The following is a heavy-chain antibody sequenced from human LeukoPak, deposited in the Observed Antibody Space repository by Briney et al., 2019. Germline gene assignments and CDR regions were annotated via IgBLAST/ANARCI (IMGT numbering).Heavy chain of an antibody. D-gene: IGHD3-3*01. CDR1: GGSFSGYY. J-gene: IGHJ6*03. CDR3: ARLPRITIFGVVTGPYYWYMDV. CDR2: INHSGST. Sequence: SETLSLTCAVYGGSFSGYYWSWIRQPPGKGLEWIGEINHSGSTNYNPSLKSRVTISVDTSKNQFSLKLSSVTAADTAVYYCARLPRITIFGVVTGPYYWYMDVWGKGTTVTVSS. V-gene: IGHV4-34*01.